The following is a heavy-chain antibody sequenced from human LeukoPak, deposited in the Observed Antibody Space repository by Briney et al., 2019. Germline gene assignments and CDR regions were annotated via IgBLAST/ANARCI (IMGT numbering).Heavy chain of an antibody. J-gene: IGHJ4*02. D-gene: IGHD3-10*01. CDR1: GFTFSSYG. CDR2: IRSTGSLI. Sequence: PGGSLRLSCAASGFTFSSYGMSWVRQAPGKGLEWVSYIRSTGSLIFYADSVKGRFTISRDNAKNSLYLQMNSLRAEDTAVYYCARVTSGSSYRPFDYWGQGTLVTVSS. CDR3: ARVTSGSSYRPFDY. V-gene: IGHV3-48*04.